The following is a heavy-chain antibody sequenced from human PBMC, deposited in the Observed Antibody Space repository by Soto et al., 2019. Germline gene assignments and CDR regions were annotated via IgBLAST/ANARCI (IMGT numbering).Heavy chain of an antibody. V-gene: IGHV3-30*18. CDR3: AKRHDYGGNLYYFDY. J-gene: IGHJ4*02. D-gene: IGHD4-17*01. CDR2: ISYDGSNK. Sequence: QVQLVESGGGVVQPGRSLRLSCAASGFTFSSYGMHWVRQAPGKGLEWVAVISYDGSNKYYADSVKGRFTISRDNSKNTLYLQMNSLRAEDTAVYYCAKRHDYGGNLYYFDYWGQGTLVTVSS. CDR1: GFTFSSYG.